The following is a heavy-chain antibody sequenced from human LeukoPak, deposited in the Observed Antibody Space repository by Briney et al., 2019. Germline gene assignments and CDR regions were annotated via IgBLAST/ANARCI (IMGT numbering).Heavy chain of an antibody. D-gene: IGHD6-19*01. J-gene: IGHJ4*02. CDR2: IYTSGST. Sequence: SQTPSLTCTVSGGSISSGSYYWSWIRQPAGKGLEWIGRIYTSGSTNYNPSLKSRVTISVDTSKNQFSLKLSSVTAADTAVYYCARGIAVGWGDFDYWGQGTLVTVSS. V-gene: IGHV4-61*02. CDR3: ARGIAVGWGDFDY. CDR1: GGSISSGSYY.